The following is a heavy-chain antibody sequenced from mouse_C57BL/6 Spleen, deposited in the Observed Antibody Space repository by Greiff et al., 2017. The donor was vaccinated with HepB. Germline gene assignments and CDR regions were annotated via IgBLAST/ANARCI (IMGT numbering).Heavy chain of an antibody. Sequence: QVQLQQSGAELVKPGASAKLSCKASGYTFTSYWMHWVKQRPGRGLEWIGRIDPNSGGTKYNEKFKSKATLTVDKPSSTAYMQLSSLTSEDSAVYYCARSNILKKDYAMDYWGQGTSVTVSS. CDR2: IDPNSGGT. J-gene: IGHJ4*01. CDR3: ARSNILKKDYAMDY. CDR1: GYTFTSYW. V-gene: IGHV1-72*01.